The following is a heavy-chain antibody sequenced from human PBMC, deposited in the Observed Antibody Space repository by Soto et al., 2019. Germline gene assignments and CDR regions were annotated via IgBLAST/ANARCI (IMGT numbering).Heavy chain of an antibody. CDR1: GYNFTTYA. J-gene: IGHJ6*02. V-gene: IGHV1-3*01. D-gene: IGHD2-2*02. Sequence: ASVKVSCKASGYNFTTYAMLWVRQAPGQRLEWMGWINVGNGNTKYSQKFQGRVTITRDTSASTAYMELGSLKSEDTAVYYCARDRGPLPAAIHGMDVWGQGTTVTVSS. CDR3: ARDRGPLPAAIHGMDV. CDR2: INVGNGNT.